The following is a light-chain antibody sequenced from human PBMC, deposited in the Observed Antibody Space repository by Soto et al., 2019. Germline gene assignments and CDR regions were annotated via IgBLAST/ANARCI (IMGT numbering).Light chain of an antibody. CDR3: QQSYSTPQNT. CDR1: QSISYY. Sequence: DIQMTQSPSSLSASVGDRVTITCRAIQSISYYLNWYQQKPGKAPKLLIYAASSLQSGVPSRFSGSGSGTDFTLTISSLQPEDFATYYCQQSYSTPQNTFGQGTKLEIK. J-gene: IGKJ2*01. CDR2: AAS. V-gene: IGKV1-39*01.